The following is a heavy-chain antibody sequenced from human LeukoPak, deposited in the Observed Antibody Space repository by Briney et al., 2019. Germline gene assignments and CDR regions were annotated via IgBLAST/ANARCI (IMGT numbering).Heavy chain of an antibody. V-gene: IGHV3-11*06. D-gene: IGHD1-26*01. CDR3: AKDLVPGELPQSYYYYGMDV. J-gene: IGHJ6*02. CDR1: GFTFSDYY. Sequence: GGSLRLSCAASGFTFSDYYMSWIRQAPGKGLEWVSYISSSSSYTNYADSVKGRFTISRDNAKNSLYLQMNSLRAEDTAVYYCAKDLVPGELPQSYYYYGMDVWGQGTTVTVSS. CDR2: ISSSSSYT.